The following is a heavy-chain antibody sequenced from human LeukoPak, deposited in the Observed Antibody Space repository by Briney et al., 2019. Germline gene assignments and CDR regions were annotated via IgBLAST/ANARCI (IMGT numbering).Heavy chain of an antibody. V-gene: IGHV3-30*02. J-gene: IGHJ4*02. Sequence: GGSLRLSCAASGFTFSDYGMHWVRQAPGKGLQWVAFIQFDGNNEYYADSVKGRFTISRDISKNTLYLQMNSLRAEDTAVYYCAKYDSSAYYGLDYWGQGTLVTVSS. CDR1: GFTFSDYG. CDR2: IQFDGNNE. CDR3: AKYDSSAYYGLDY. D-gene: IGHD3-22*01.